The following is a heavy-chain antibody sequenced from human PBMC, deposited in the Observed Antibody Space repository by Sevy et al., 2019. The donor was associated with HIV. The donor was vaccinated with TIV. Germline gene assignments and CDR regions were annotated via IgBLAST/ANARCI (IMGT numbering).Heavy chain of an antibody. CDR2: ISSSSSTI. J-gene: IGHJ6*02. V-gene: IGHV3-48*01. Sequence: GGSLRLSCAASGFPFSSYGMNWVRQAPGKGLEWVSYISSSSSTIYYADSVRGRFTISRDNAKNSLYLQMNSLRADDTAVYYCARVPSTGRYGMDVWGQGTTVTVSS. CDR3: ARVPSTGRYGMDV. CDR1: GFPFSSYG. D-gene: IGHD3-10*01.